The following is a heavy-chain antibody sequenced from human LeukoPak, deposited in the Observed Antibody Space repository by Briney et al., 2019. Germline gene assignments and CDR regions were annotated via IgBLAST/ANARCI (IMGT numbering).Heavy chain of an antibody. V-gene: IGHV1-69*05. D-gene: IGHD3-3*01. J-gene: IGHJ6*03. CDR3: ARDRRGTIFGVVTERPYYYYYYYMDV. CDR2: IIPIFGTA. Sequence: SVKVSCKASGGTFSSYAISWVRQAPGQGLEWMGRIIPIFGTANYVQKFQGRVTITTDESTSTAYMELSSLRSEDTAVYYCARDRRGTIFGVVTERPYYYYYYYMDVWGKGTTVTVSS. CDR1: GGTFSSYA.